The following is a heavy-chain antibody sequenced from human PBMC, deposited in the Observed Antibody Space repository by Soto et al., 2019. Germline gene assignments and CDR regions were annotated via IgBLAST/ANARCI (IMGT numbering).Heavy chain of an antibody. D-gene: IGHD3-3*01. J-gene: IGHJ4*02. CDR3: AGAHDSWSHYCFEN. CDR1: GYSFTSYS. Sequence: ASVKVSCKASGYSFTSYSIQGVRQAPGQRLEWMGWINAGNGNTKYSQKLQGRVTITRDTSASTAYMELSSLRSEDTAVYYCAGAHDSWSHYCFENWGQGTLVTVSS. CDR2: INAGNGNT. V-gene: IGHV1-3*01.